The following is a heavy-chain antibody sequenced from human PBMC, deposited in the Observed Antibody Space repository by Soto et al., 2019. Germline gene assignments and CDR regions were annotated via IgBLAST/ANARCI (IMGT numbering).Heavy chain of an antibody. Sequence: QVQLVESGAEVKKPGSSVKVSCKASGGTFSSYAISWVRQAPGQGLEWMGGIIPIFGTANYAQKFQGRVTITADESTSTAYMELSSLKYEDTAVYCCARDLEVTINRGYFQHCGQGTLVTVSS. J-gene: IGHJ1*01. V-gene: IGHV1-69*12. CDR1: GGTFSSYA. D-gene: IGHD1-1*01. CDR2: IIPIFGTA. CDR3: ARDLEVTINRGYFQH.